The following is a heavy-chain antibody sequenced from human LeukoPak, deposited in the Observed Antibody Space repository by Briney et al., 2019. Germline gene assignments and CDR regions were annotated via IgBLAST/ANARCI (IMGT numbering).Heavy chain of an antibody. CDR3: ARAPISGSYSQYFYMDV. J-gene: IGHJ6*03. V-gene: IGHV3-9*01. CDR2: ITWNSDIK. Sequence: GGSLRLSCAASGFTFSSYAMHWVRQAPGKGLEWVSGITWNSDIKAYADAVKGRFTVSRDNAKNSLYLQMNSLRSDDTALYYCARAPISGSYSQYFYMDVWGKGTTVTISS. CDR1: GFTFSSYA. D-gene: IGHD3-10*01.